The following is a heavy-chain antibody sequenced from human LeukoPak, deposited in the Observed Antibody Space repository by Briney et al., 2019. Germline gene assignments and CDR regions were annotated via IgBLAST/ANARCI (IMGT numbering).Heavy chain of an antibody. CDR1: GYSITSGYY. Sequence: PSEALSLTCTVSGYSITSGYYWAWIRQPPGKGLEWIGNIYHSGRAFYKSSLKSRVTMSVETSKNQFSLNLTSVTAADTAVYFCARVSAHGICDSGGRGTLVTVSS. J-gene: IGHJ4*02. D-gene: IGHD2-21*02. V-gene: IGHV4-38-2*02. CDR3: ARVSAHGICDS. CDR2: IYHSGRA.